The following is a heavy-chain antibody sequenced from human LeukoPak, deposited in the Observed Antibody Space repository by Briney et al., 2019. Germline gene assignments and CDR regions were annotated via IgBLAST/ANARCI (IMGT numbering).Heavy chain of an antibody. J-gene: IGHJ1*01. Sequence: GRSLRLSCAASGFSFSRYAFHWVRQAPGKGLEGVAVISFDGSNKDYADSVKGRFTMSRDNSKNTLYLQMNSLRPEDTAVYYCARDAGRSGYREYFQHWGQGTLVTVSS. V-gene: IGHV3-30-3*01. CDR3: ARDAGRSGYREYFQH. D-gene: IGHD3-22*01. CDR2: ISFDGSNK. CDR1: GFSFSRYA.